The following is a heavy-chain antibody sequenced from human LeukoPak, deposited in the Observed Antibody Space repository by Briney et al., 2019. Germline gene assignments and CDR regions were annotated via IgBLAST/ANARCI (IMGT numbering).Heavy chain of an antibody. CDR3: ARQPGMTAKSWYFDL. Sequence: GESLKISCEGSGYTFTKYWIGWVREMRGKGLEWMGIIHPGDSHTWYSPSFQGQVTISADKSISMAYLQWSSLKASDTAMYFCARQPGMTAKSWYFDLWGRGTLVTVSS. V-gene: IGHV5-51*01. J-gene: IGHJ2*01. CDR2: IHPGDSHT. CDR1: GYTFTKYW. D-gene: IGHD2-2*01.